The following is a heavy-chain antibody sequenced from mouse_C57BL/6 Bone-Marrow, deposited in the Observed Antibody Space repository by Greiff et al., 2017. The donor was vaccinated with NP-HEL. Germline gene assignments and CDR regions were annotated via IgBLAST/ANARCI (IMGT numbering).Heavy chain of an antibody. CDR2: IDPESGDT. Sequence: EVQLQQSGAELVRPGASVKLSCTASGFNIKDDYMHWVKQRPEQGLEWIGWIDPESGDTEYASKYQGKATITADTSSNTAYLQLSSLTSEDTAVYYCTTFAGYYFDYWGQGTTLTVSS. J-gene: IGHJ2*01. CDR1: GFNIKDDY. V-gene: IGHV14-4*01. CDR3: TTFAGYYFDY.